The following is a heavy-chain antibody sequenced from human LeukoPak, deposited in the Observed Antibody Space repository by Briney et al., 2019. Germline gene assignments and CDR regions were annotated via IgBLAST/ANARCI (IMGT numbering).Heavy chain of an antibody. CDR3: AAVAVIRGVTYFDY. CDR1: GGSISSYY. V-gene: IGHV4-59*01. D-gene: IGHD3-10*01. CDR2: LFYSGST. J-gene: IGHJ4*02. Sequence: PSETLSLTCTVSGGSISSYYWSWIRQPPGKGLEWIAYLFYSGSTDYNPSLESRVTISVDTSKNQFSLKLRSVTAADTAVYYCAAVAVIRGVTYFDYWGQGTLVTVSS.